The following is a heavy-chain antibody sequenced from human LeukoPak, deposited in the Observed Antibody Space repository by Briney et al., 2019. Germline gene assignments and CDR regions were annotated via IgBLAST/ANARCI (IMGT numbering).Heavy chain of an antibody. D-gene: IGHD4-17*01. Sequence: ASVKVSCKASGYTFTGYYMHWVRQAPGQGLEWMGWINPNSGDTKYAQKFQGRVTMTRDTSISTGYMELSSLRSEDTAVYYCARSYGDYERGSYYYYYYMDVWGKGTTVTISS. J-gene: IGHJ6*03. CDR2: INPNSGDT. CDR3: ARSYGDYERGSYYYYYYMDV. V-gene: IGHV1-2*02. CDR1: GYTFTGYY.